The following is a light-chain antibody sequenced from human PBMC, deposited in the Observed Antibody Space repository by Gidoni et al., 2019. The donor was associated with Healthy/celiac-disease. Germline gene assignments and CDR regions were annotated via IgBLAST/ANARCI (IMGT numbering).Light chain of an antibody. CDR1: QSVSSSY. CDR3: QQYGSSPRT. Sequence: EIVLTHSPGTLSLSPGESATLSCRASQSVSSSYLAWYQQKPGQAPRLLIYGASSRATGIPDRFSGSGSGTDFTLTISRLEAEDVAVYYCQQYGSSPRTFGRGTKVEIK. J-gene: IGKJ1*01. CDR2: GAS. V-gene: IGKV3-20*01.